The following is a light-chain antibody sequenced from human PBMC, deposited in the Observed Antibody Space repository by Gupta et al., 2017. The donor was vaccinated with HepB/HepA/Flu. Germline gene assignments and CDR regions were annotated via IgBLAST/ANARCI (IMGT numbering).Light chain of an antibody. Sequence: EIVLTQSPGTLSLSPGERATLSCRASQSVSSYLAWYQQKPGQAPRFLIYGASTTATGIPARFSGSGSGTDFTLTISRLEPEDFAVYYCQQEDVTPRTFGQGTKVEIK. J-gene: IGKJ1*01. CDR2: GAS. CDR1: QSVSSY. CDR3: QQEDVTPRT. V-gene: IGKV3-20*01.